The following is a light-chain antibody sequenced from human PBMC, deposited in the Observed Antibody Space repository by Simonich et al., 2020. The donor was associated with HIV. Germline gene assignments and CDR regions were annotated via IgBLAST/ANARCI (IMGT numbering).Light chain of an antibody. CDR2: GAS. V-gene: IGKV3-15*01. CDR1: QTVSSN. Sequence: EIVMTQSPATLSVSPGERATLSCRASQTVSSNLAWYQQKPGQAPRLLIYGASTRATGIPARFSGSGSGTEFTLTISSMQSKDFAVYRCQQYNDWPTFGGGTKVEIK. J-gene: IGKJ4*01. CDR3: QQYNDWPT.